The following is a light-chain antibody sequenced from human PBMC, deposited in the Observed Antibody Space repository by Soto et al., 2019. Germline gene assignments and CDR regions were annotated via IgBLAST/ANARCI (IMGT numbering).Light chain of an antibody. CDR2: GAS. Sequence: EIVLTQSPGTLSLSPGERATLSCRASQSVGDNYLAWYQQKPGQAPRLLIYGASSRATGIPDRFTGSGSGTDFTLTISDLEPEDFVVYYCQQYGSSPYTFGQGTKLEIK. CDR1: QSVGDNY. V-gene: IGKV3-20*01. CDR3: QQYGSSPYT. J-gene: IGKJ2*01.